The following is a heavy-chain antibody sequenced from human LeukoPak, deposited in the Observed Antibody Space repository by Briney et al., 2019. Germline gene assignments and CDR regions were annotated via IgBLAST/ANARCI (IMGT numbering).Heavy chain of an antibody. CDR1: GGSFSGYY. CDR3: AREKSLKITILDI. CDR2: INHSGST. V-gene: IGHV4-34*01. J-gene: IGHJ3*02. D-gene: IGHD3-3*01. Sequence: PSETLSLTCAVYGGSFSGYYWSWIRQPPGKGLEWIGEINHSGSTNYNPSLKSRVTISVDTSKNQFSLKLSSVTAADTAVYYCAREKSLKITILDIWGQGTMVTVSS.